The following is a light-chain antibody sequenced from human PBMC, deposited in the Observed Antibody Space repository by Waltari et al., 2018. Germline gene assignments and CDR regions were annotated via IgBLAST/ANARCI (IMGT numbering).Light chain of an antibody. CDR2: NTN. J-gene: IGLJ3*02. Sequence: QSVLTQPPSASGTPGQRVTISCSGSRSNIGNNSVNWYQQLPRTAPKLLIYNTNKRPSGVPDRCSGSRSGTSASLAISGLQSEDEGDYYCSSWDDSLNGPAFGGGTKVTVL. V-gene: IGLV1-44*01. CDR1: RSNIGNNS. CDR3: SSWDDSLNGPA.